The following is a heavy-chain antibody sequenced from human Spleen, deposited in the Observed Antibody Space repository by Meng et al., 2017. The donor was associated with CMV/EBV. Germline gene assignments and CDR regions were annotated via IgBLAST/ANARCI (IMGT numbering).Heavy chain of an antibody. CDR3: ARDMYYHDSSGFHVY. CDR2: ISYDGRNK. D-gene: IGHD3-22*01. J-gene: IGHJ4*02. CDR1: TFNFSRYS. Sequence: GESLKISCAASTFNFSRYSMNWVRQAPGKGLEWVAVISYDGRNKYYANSVKGRFTISRDNSKNTLYLQMNSLRAEDTAVYYCARDMYYHDSSGFHVYWGQGTLVTVSS. V-gene: IGHV3-30*03.